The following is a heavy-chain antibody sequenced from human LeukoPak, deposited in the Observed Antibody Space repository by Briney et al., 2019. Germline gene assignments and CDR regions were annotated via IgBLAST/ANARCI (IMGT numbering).Heavy chain of an antibody. CDR1: GFTFTSYE. CDR2: ISTSGSTT. D-gene: IGHD2-15*01. Sequence: GGSLRLSCAASGFTFTSYEMNWVRQAPGKGLEWVSYISTSGSTTYYADSVKGRFTISRDNAKSSVYPQMNSLRAEDTALYYCARDAATWQASWRPYYFDYWGQGTLVTVSS. J-gene: IGHJ4*02. CDR3: ARDAATWQASWRPYYFDY. V-gene: IGHV3-48*03.